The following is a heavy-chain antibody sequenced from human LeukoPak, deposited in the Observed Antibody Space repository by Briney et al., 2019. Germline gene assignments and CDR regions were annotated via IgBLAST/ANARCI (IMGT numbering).Heavy chain of an antibody. J-gene: IGHJ6*04. Sequence: GGSLRLSCAASGFTFSRYEMNWVRQAPGKGLEWVSYISSSGSTIFYADSVKGRFTISRDNAKNSLYLQMNSLRVEDTAVYYCARANGGYCSSTSCSLHYYGMDVWGKGTTVTVSS. CDR1: GFTFSRYE. CDR2: ISSSGSTI. CDR3: ARANGGYCSSTSCSLHYYGMDV. D-gene: IGHD2-2*01. V-gene: IGHV3-48*03.